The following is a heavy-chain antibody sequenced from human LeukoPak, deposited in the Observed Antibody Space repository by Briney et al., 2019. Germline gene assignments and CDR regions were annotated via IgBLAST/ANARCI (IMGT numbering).Heavy chain of an antibody. D-gene: IGHD1-26*01. CDR1: GGSISSSSYY. V-gene: IGHV4-39*01. Sequence: SETLSLTCTVSGGSISSSSYYWGWIRQPPGKGLEWIGSIYYSGSTYYHPSLKSRVTISVDTSKNQFSLKLSSVTAADTAVYYCARGTPEIVGATLLFDYWGQGTLVTVSS. J-gene: IGHJ4*02. CDR3: ARGTPEIVGATLLFDY. CDR2: IYYSGST.